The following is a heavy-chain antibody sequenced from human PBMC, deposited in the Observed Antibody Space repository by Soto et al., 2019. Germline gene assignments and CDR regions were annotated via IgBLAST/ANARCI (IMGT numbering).Heavy chain of an antibody. CDR3: ARDVPFRY. J-gene: IGHJ4*02. D-gene: IGHD2-21*01. CDR2: INYSGST. Sequence: SETLSLTCAVSGGSLRGYYWSWIRQSPGKGLEWIGEINYSGSTNYNPSLKSRVTISVDTSKNQFSLKLSSVTAADTAVYYCARDVPFRYWGQGTLVTVSS. CDR1: GGSLRGYY. V-gene: IGHV4-34*01.